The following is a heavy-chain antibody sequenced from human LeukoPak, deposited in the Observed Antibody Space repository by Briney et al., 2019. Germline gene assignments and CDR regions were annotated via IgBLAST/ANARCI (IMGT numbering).Heavy chain of an antibody. Sequence: GGSLRLSCEATGTTFSSHAMTWVRQAPGKGLEWVASIGSDGKTHYSESVKGRFAISRDNSKNKLYLQMNSLRAEDTAVYYCAKGYRYFDYWGQGTLVTVSS. CDR2: IGSDGKT. D-gene: IGHD1-14*01. CDR3: AKGYRYFDY. CDR1: GTTFSSHA. J-gene: IGHJ4*02. V-gene: IGHV3-23*01.